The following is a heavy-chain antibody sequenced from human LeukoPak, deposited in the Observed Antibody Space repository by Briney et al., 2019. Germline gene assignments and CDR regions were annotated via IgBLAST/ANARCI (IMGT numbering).Heavy chain of an antibody. D-gene: IGHD1-7*01. CDR2: IRYDGSNK. V-gene: IGHV3-30*02. Sequence: GGSLRLSCAASGFTFSRYAMHWVRQAPGKGLEWVAFIRYDGSNKYYADSVKGRFTISRDNSKNTLYLLMNSLRVEDTAVYYCAKDCRPWSNYFDPWGQGTLVTVSS. CDR3: AKDCRPWSNYFDP. CDR1: GFTFSRYA. J-gene: IGHJ5*02.